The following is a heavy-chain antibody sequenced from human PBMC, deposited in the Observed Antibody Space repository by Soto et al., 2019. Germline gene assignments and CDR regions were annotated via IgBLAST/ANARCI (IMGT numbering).Heavy chain of an antibody. V-gene: IGHV4-34*01. CDR1: GGSFSGYY. CDR2: INHSGST. J-gene: IGHJ5*02. D-gene: IGHD6-19*01. Sequence: PSETLSLTCAVYGGSFSGYYWSWIRQPPGKGLEWIGEINHSGSTNYNPSLKSRVTISVDTSKNQFSLKLSSVTAADTAVYYCAREAVLSSGRYGPRRWFDPWGQGTLVTVSS. CDR3: AREAVLSSGRYGPRRWFDP.